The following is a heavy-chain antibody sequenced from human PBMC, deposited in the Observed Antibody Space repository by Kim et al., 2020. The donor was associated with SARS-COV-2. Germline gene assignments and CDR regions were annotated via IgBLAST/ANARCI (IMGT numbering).Heavy chain of an antibody. CDR3: AGGGWYYFDY. D-gene: IGHD6-19*01. Sequence: STNYNPSLKSRVTISVDTSKNQFSLKLSSVTAADTAVYYCAGGGWYYFDYWGQGTLVTVSS. J-gene: IGHJ4*02. V-gene: IGHV4-34*01. CDR2: ST.